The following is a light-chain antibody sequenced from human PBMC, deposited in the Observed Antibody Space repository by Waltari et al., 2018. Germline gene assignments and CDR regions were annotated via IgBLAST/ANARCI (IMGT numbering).Light chain of an antibody. V-gene: IGLV2-8*01. CDR1: SSDIGAYNY. CDR3: ASFAGNFIWV. J-gene: IGLJ3*02. CDR2: EVT. Sequence: QSALTQPPSASGPPGQSVAISCTGTSSDIGAYNYVSWYQQHPGKGPKLIMDEVTKRPAGVPCRFSGSKSGNTASLTVAGRQPEDEADYYCASFAGNFIWVFGGGTKLTVL.